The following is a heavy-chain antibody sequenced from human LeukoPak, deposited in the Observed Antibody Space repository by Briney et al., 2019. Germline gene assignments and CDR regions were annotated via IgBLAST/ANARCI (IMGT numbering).Heavy chain of an antibody. J-gene: IGHJ6*02. D-gene: IGHD3-9*01. CDR1: GGSISSSSYY. Sequence: SETLSLTCTVSGGSISSSSYYWGWIRQPPGKGLEWIGYIYYSGSTYYNPSLKSRVTISVDTSKNQFSLKLSSVTAADTAVYYCARGSYDILTGYYYYYGMDVWGQGTTVTVSS. CDR3: ARGSYDILTGYYYYYGMDV. V-gene: IGHV4-31*03. CDR2: IYYSGST.